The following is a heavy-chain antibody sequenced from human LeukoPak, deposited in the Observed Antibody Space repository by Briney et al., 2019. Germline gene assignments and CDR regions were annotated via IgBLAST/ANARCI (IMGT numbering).Heavy chain of an antibody. D-gene: IGHD2-2*01. V-gene: IGHV4-4*02. Sequence: IYHSGSTNYSPSLKSRVTISADRSKNQFSLKLSSVTAADTAVYYCARVGCSSTPCYGYDYWGQGTLVTVSS. CDR2: IYHSGST. J-gene: IGHJ4*02. CDR3: ARVGCSSTPCYGYDY.